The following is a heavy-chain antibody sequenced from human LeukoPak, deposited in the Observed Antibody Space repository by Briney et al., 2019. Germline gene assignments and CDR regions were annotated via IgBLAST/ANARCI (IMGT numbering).Heavy chain of an antibody. Sequence: GGSLKLSCAASGFTFSGSAMHWVRQASGKGLEWVGRIRSKANSYATAYAASVKGRFTISRDDSKNTAYLQMNSLKTEDTAVYYCIAAAATDYWGQRTLVTVSS. D-gene: IGHD6-13*01. CDR3: IAAAATDY. V-gene: IGHV3-73*01. CDR2: IRSKANSYAT. CDR1: GFTFSGSA. J-gene: IGHJ4*02.